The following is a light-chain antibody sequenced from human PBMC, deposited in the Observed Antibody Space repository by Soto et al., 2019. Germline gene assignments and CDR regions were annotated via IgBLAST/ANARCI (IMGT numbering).Light chain of an antibody. J-gene: IGKJ4*01. CDR3: LQDFAYPLA. V-gene: IGKV1-6*01. Sequence: AIQMTQSPSSLSASVGDRVTITCRASQYIRNDLAWYQQKPGKAPNLLIFAASNLQSGVPSRFSGSGSGTYFTLTVSSLQPEDFATYYCLQDFAYPLAFGGGTKVEIK. CDR2: AAS. CDR1: QYIRND.